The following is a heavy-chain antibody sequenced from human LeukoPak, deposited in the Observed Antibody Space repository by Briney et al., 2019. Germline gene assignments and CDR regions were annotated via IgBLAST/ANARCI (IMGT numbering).Heavy chain of an antibody. Sequence: GGSLRLSCAAHGFTFSSYAMSWVRQAPGKGLEWVSSISDNGGSTYSADSVKGRFTISRDNSKNTLYLQMNSLRAEDTAVYYCAREFGLITSHWGQGTLVTVSS. J-gene: IGHJ1*01. CDR1: GFTFSSYA. CDR3: AREFGLITSH. CDR2: ISDNGGST. V-gene: IGHV3-23*01. D-gene: IGHD3/OR15-3a*01.